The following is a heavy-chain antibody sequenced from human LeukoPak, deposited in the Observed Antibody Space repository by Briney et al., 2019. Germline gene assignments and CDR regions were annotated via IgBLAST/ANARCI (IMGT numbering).Heavy chain of an antibody. CDR3: AKDRRRIAAAVYYYFDY. Sequence: PGGSLRLSCAASGFTVSSNYMNWVRQAPGEGLEWVSAISGSGGSTYYADSVKGRFTISRDNSKNTLYLQMNSLSAEDTAVYYCAKDRRRIAAAVYYYFDYWGQGTLVTVSS. CDR2: ISGSGGST. D-gene: IGHD6-13*01. CDR1: GFTVSSNY. V-gene: IGHV3-23*01. J-gene: IGHJ4*02.